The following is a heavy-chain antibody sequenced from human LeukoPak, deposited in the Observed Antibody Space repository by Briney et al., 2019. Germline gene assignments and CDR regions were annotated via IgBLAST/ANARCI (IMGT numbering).Heavy chain of an antibody. J-gene: IGHJ6*02. V-gene: IGHV7-4-1*02. D-gene: IGHD3-10*01. Sequence: ASVKVSCKASGYTFTSYAMNWVRQAPGQGLEWMGWINTNTGNPTYAQGFTGRFVFSLDTSVSTAYLQISSLKAEDTAVYYCARDRQYYGSGSPFYYYHGMDVWGQGTTVTVSS. CDR2: INTNTGNP. CDR1: GYTFTSYA. CDR3: ARDRQYYGSGSPFYYYHGMDV.